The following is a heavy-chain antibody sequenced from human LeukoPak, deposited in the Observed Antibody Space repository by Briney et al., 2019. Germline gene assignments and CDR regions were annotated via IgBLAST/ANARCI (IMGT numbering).Heavy chain of an antibody. CDR3: SRDRGQYSSSWYGRGFDP. V-gene: IGHV1-2*02. J-gene: IGHJ5*02. D-gene: IGHD6-13*01. CDR2: INPNSGGT. Sequence: GASVKVSCKASGYTFTGYYMHWVRQAPGQGLEWMGWINPNSGGTNYAQKFQGRVTMTRDTSISTAYMELSRLRSDDTAVYYCSRDRGQYSSSWYGRGFDPWGQGTLVTVSS. CDR1: GYTFTGYY.